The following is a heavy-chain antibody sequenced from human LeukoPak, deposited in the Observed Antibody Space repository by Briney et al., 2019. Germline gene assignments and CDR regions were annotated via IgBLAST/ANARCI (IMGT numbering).Heavy chain of an antibody. V-gene: IGHV1-2*02. CDR1: GYTFTGYY. J-gene: IGHJ4*02. Sequence: ASVKVSCKASGYTFTGYYMHWVRQAPGQGLEWMGWINPNSGGTNYAQKFQGRVTMTRDTSISTAYMELSRLRSDDTAVYYCARDWRTTGIYLDYWGQGTLVTVSS. CDR3: ARDWRTTGIYLDY. D-gene: IGHD1-1*01. CDR2: INPNSGGT.